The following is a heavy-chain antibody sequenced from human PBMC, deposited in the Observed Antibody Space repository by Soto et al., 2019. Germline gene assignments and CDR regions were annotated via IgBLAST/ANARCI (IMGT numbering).Heavy chain of an antibody. CDR3: ARDRAAAAGELDY. D-gene: IGHD6-13*01. J-gene: IGHJ4*02. CDR2: IYYSGST. Sequence: PSETLSLTCTVSGGSISSGGYYWSWIRQHPGKGLEWIGYIYYSGSTYYNPSLKSRVTISVDTSKNQFSLKLSSVTAADTAVYYCARDRAAAAGELDYWGQGTLVPVSS. CDR1: GGSISSGGYY. V-gene: IGHV4-31*03.